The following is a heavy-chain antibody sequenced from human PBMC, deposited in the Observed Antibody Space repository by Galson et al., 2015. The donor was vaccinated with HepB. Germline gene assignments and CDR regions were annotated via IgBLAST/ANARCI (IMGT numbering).Heavy chain of an antibody. D-gene: IGHD3-22*01. CDR2: IIPILGIA. CDR3: ARDLSSGYYWYFDL. CDR1: GGTFSSYT. J-gene: IGHJ2*01. Sequence: SCKASGGTFSSYTISWVRQAPGQGLEWMGRIIPILGIANYAQKFQGRVTVTADKSTSTAYMELSSLRSEDTAVYYCARDLSSGYYWYFDLWGRGTLVTVSS. V-gene: IGHV1-69*04.